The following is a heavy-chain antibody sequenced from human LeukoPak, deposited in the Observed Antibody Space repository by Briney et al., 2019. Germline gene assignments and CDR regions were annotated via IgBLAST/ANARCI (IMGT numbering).Heavy chain of an antibody. CDR2: INWNGGST. CDR3: ARDTPTYYDFWSGYSNYYFDY. Sequence: PGGSLRLSCAASGFTFSSYAMSWVRQAPGKGLEWVSGINWNGGSTGYADSVKGRFTISRDNAKNSLYLQMNSLRAEDTALYYCARDTPTYYDFWSGYSNYYFDYWGQGTLVTVSS. J-gene: IGHJ4*02. CDR1: GFTFSSYA. V-gene: IGHV3-20*04. D-gene: IGHD3-3*01.